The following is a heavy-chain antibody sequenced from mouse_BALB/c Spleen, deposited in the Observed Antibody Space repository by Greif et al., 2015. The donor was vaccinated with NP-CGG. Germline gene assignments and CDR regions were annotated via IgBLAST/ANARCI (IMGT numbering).Heavy chain of an antibody. CDR3: ARHYYGYYFDY. J-gene: IGHJ2*01. Sequence: EVQGVESGGGLVQPGGSLKLSCAASGFTFSSYTMSWVRQTPEKRLEWVAYISNGGGSTYYPDTVKGRFTISRDNAKNTLYLQMSSLKSEDTAMYYCARHYYGYYFDYWGQGTTLTVSS. CDR1: GFTFSSYT. D-gene: IGHD1-2*01. V-gene: IGHV5-12-2*01. CDR2: ISNGGGST.